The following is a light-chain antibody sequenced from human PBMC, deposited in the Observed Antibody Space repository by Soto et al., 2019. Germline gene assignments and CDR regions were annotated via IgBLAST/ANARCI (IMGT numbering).Light chain of an antibody. CDR2: DAS. CDR3: EQYSIRRT. J-gene: IGKJ1*01. V-gene: IGKV3-20*01. Sequence: SPFTXSLKKKERAPLSCRDSQSVSSKYLAWYKQKPGQXQXXXMYDASRRATGIPERFSGSGYGTDLTLTIIRLEHDDSAVYYCEQYSIRRTFGDGTKV. CDR1: QSVSSKY.